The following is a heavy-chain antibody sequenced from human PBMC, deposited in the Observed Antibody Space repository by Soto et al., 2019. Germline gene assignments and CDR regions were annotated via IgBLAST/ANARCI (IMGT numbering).Heavy chain of an antibody. D-gene: IGHD3-3*01. J-gene: IGHJ6*02. CDR2: ISGSGGST. CDR1: GFTFSSYA. CDR3: AKVLPIQYYDFWSGYYQGEYHYYYGMDV. V-gene: IGHV3-23*01. Sequence: PGGSLRLSCAASGFTFSSYAMSWVRQAPGKGLEWVSAISGSGGSTYYADSVKGRFTISRDNSKNTLYLQMNSLRAEDTAVYYCAKVLPIQYYDFWSGYYQGEYHYYYGMDVWGQGTTVTVSS.